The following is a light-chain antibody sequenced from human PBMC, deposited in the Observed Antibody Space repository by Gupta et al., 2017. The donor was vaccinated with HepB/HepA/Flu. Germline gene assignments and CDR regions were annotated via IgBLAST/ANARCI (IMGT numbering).Light chain of an antibody. CDR2: RNN. CDR1: SSNIGGNNY. CDR3: ATWDDSLSDVV. V-gene: IGLV1-47*01. J-gene: IGLJ2*01. Sequence: SVLTQPPSASGTPGQSFTISCSGSSSNIGGNNYVYWFQQLPGTAPKVLIYRNNQRPSGVPDRFSGSKSGTSASLAISGLRSEDEGDYYCATWDDSLSDVVFGGGTKLTVL.